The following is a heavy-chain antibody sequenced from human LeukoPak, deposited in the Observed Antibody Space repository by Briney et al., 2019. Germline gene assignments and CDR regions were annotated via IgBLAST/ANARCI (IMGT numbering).Heavy chain of an antibody. CDR3: AVGATTGVVDY. CDR2: IYTSGST. V-gene: IGHV4-61*02. D-gene: IGHD1-26*01. Sequence: SETLSLTCTVSGGSLSGGSYYGGWIRQPAGTGLECLGCIYTSGSTNYNPPLKARVPTSVAMPKNQFFLKLRSVTAADSAVYYCAVGATTGVVDYWGQGTLVTVSS. CDR1: GGSLSGGSYY. J-gene: IGHJ4*02.